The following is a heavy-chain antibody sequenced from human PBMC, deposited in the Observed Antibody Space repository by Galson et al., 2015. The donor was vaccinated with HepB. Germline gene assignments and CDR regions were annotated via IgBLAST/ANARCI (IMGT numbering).Heavy chain of an antibody. CDR2: IKADGTEK. V-gene: IGHV3-7*01. J-gene: IGHJ4*02. CDR3: ARIAAGNFDY. CDR1: GFTFNSYW. D-gene: IGHD6-13*01. Sequence: SLRLSCAASGFTFNSYWMSWVRQAPGKALEWVANIKADGTEKYNVDSVKGRFTSSRDNAKNSVYLQMHSLRAEDTAVYYCARIAAGNFDYWGQGTRVTVSS.